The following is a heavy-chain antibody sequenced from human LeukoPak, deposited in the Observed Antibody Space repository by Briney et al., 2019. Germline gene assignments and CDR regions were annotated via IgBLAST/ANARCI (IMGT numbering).Heavy chain of an antibody. J-gene: IGHJ6*02. CDR1: GGTFSSYA. CDR3: ARAPDTAMDYYYYYGMDV. CDR2: IIPILGIA. Sequence: ASVKVSCKASGGTFSSYAISWVRQAPGQGLEWMGRIIPILGIANYAQKFQGRVTITADKSTSTAYMELSSLRSEDTAAYYCARAPDTAMDYYYYYGMDVWGQGTTVTVSS. V-gene: IGHV1-69*04. D-gene: IGHD5-18*01.